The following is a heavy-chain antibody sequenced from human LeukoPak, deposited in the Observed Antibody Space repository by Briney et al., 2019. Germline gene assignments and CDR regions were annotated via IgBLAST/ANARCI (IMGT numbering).Heavy chain of an antibody. CDR1: GGSISSYY. CDR3: TRGSIAYYYMDV. Sequence: PSETLSLTCTVSGGSISSYYWSWIRQPPGEGLEWIGLIYYSGSTNYNPSLKSRVTISVDTSKNQFSLKLSSVTAADTAVYYCTRGSIAYYYMDVWGKGTTVTISS. D-gene: IGHD3-22*01. V-gene: IGHV4-59*01. J-gene: IGHJ6*03. CDR2: IYYSGST.